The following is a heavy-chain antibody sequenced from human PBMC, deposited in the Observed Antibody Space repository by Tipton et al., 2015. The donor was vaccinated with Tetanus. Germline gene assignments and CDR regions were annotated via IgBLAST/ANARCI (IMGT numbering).Heavy chain of an antibody. CDR3: ARDVTIFGEMTFEY. J-gene: IGHJ4*02. V-gene: IGHV1-8*01. CDR2: MNPNTGHA. Sequence: QLVQSGAEVKKPGASVKVSCKAFGYAFASYDLNWVRQATGQGLEWLGYMNPNTGHAGYAQKFQGRVTMTSDISTTTAYMELRNLRSDDTAVYYCARDVTIFGEMTFEYWGQGTLVTVSS. D-gene: IGHD3-3*01. CDR1: GYAFASYD.